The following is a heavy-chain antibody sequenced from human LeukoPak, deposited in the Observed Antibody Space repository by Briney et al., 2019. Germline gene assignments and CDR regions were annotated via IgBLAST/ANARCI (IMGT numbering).Heavy chain of an antibody. CDR1: GGTFSSYA. Sequence: GSSVKVSCEASGGTFSSYAISWVRQAPGQGLEWMGGIIPIFGTANYAQKFQGRVTITADESTSTAYMELSSLRSEDTAVYYCARVGIVGAPIDYWGQGTLVTVSS. D-gene: IGHD1-26*01. V-gene: IGHV1-69*01. CDR2: IIPIFGTA. CDR3: ARVGIVGAPIDY. J-gene: IGHJ4*02.